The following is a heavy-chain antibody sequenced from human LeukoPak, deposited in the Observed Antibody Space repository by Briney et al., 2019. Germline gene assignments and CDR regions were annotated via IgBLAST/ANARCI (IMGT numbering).Heavy chain of an antibody. CDR3: ARSKGAAGYKDV. CDR2: INTNTGNP. Sequence: SSVKVSCKASVYTFISYSMNWVRQAPGQGLEWMGWINTNTGNPTYAQGFTGPFDFSLDTSVSTTYLQISSLKAEDTAVYYCARSKGAAGYKDVWGKGTTVTVSS. D-gene: IGHD6-13*01. V-gene: IGHV7-4-1*02. J-gene: IGHJ6*03. CDR1: VYTFISYS.